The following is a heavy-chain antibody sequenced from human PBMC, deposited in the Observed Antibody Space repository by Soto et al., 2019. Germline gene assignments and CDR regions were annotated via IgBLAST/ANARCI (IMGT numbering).Heavy chain of an antibody. CDR1: GGSISSYY. D-gene: IGHD1-7*01. J-gene: IGHJ6*03. CDR2: IYYSGST. Sequence: QVQLQESGPGLVKPSETLSLTCTVSGGSISSYYWSWIRQPPGKGLEWIGYIYYSGSTNYNPSLKSRVTISVDTSKNQFSLKLSSVTAADTAVYYCARGPRTGTTFRLYYYYYYMDVWGKGTTVTVSS. CDR3: ARGPRTGTTFRLYYYYYYMDV. V-gene: IGHV4-59*01.